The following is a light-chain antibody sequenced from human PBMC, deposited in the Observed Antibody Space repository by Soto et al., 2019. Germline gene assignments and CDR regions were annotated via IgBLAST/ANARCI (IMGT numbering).Light chain of an antibody. Sequence: EIVLTQSPGTLSLSPGERATISCRASQSVSSNYLAWYQQKRGQAPRLLIYGASSRATGIPTRFSGSGSGTDFTLTISRLQPEDFAVYYCQQYDTSPRTFGEGTKVEI. V-gene: IGKV3-20*01. CDR3: QQYDTSPRT. CDR2: GAS. CDR1: QSVSSNY. J-gene: IGKJ1*01.